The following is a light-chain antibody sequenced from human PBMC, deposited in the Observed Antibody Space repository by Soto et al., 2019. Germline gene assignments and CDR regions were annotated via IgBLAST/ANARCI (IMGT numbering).Light chain of an antibody. CDR2: DAS. J-gene: IGKJ4*01. CDR3: QQRSNWPST. CDR1: QSVSSY. V-gene: IGKV3-11*01. Sequence: EIVLTQSPATLSLSPGERAALSCRASQSVSSYLAWYQQKPGQAPRLLIYDASKRAPGIPARFTGSGSGTDFTLTISSLXXXXXXVYFXQQRSNWPSTFGGGTKVEI.